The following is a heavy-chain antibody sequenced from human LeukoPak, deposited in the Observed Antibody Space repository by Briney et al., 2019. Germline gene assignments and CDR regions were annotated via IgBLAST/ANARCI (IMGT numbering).Heavy chain of an antibody. CDR2: ISGSGGST. D-gene: IGHD4-17*01. Sequence: GGSLRLSCAASGFTFSSYEMNWVRQAPGKGLEWVSAISGSGGSTYYADSVKGRFTISRDNSKNTLYLQMNSLRAEDTAVYYCAKDISRWTTVTTGIDYWGQGTLVTVSS. J-gene: IGHJ4*02. CDR3: AKDISRWTTVTTGIDY. CDR1: GFTFSSYE. V-gene: IGHV3-23*01.